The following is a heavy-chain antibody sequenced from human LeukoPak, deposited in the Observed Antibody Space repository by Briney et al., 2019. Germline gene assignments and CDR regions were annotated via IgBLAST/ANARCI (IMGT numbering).Heavy chain of an antibody. CDR2: IFCSVSTTYS. V-gene: IGHV4-59*01. D-gene: IGHD1-26*01. Sequence: SQTLSPTRTVSGASINSYYWSSIRQPPGEGLEWIGYIFCSVSTTYSKYNPSLKSRVTISVDTSKNQFSLRLTSVTAADTAVYYCAALVGATKAIDYWGQGTLVTVSS. CDR1: GASINSYY. CDR3: AALVGATKAIDY. J-gene: IGHJ4*02.